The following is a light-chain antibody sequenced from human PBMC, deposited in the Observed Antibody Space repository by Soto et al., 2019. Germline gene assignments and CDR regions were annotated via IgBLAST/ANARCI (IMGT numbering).Light chain of an antibody. Sequence: SYELTQSPSVSVAPGQTVSITCGGYNIGSKSVHWYQQKPGQAPVLVVYDDSDRRSGIPERFSGSNSGNTATLTITRVEAGDEADYHCLVWDSRSEHYVFGNGTKV. CDR1: NIGSKS. V-gene: IGLV3-21*02. CDR3: LVWDSRSEHYV. J-gene: IGLJ1*01. CDR2: DDS.